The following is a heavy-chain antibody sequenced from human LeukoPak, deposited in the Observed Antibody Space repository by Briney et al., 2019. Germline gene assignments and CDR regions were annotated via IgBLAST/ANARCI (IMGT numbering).Heavy chain of an antibody. CDR1: GGSISSSSYY. D-gene: IGHD1/OR15-1a*01. Sequence: PSETLSLTCTVSGGSISSSSYYWGWIRQPPGKGLEWIGSIYYSGSTYYNPSLKSRVTISVDTSKNQFSLKLSSVTPADTAVYYCARESPPLTGTNSWYFDLWGRGTLVTVSS. CDR2: IYYSGST. J-gene: IGHJ2*01. CDR3: ARESPPLTGTNSWYFDL. V-gene: IGHV4-39*07.